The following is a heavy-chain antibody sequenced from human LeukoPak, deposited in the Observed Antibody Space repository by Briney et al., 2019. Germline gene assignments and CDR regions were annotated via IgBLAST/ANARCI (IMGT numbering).Heavy chain of an antibody. CDR2: ISGSGGST. J-gene: IGHJ4*02. CDR3: AGDSLGINRFDY. D-gene: IGHD3-9*01. V-gene: IGHV3-23*01. CDR1: GFTFSSYA. Sequence: GGSLRLSCAASGFTFSSYAMSWVRQAPGKGLEWVSAISGSGGSTYYADSVKGRFTISRDNSKNTLYLQMNSLSAEDTAIYYCAGDSLGINRFDYWGQGTLVTVSS.